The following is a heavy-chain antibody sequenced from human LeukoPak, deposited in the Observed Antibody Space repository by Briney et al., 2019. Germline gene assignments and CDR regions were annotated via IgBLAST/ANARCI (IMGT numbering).Heavy chain of an antibody. Sequence: LSLTCAVYGGSFSGYYWSWIRQAPGKGLEWVAVISYDGSNKYYADSVKGRFTISRDNSKNTLYLQMNSLRAEDTAVYYCARDLASYYDFWSGPSPLDYWGQGTLVTVSS. CDR1: GGSFSGYY. V-gene: IGHV3-30*03. J-gene: IGHJ4*02. CDR3: ARDLASYYDFWSGPSPLDY. D-gene: IGHD3-3*01. CDR2: ISYDGSNK.